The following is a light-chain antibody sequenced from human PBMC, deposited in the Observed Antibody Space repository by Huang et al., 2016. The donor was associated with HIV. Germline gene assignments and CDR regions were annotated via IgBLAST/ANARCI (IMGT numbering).Light chain of an antibody. CDR3: QQYIDWPRT. V-gene: IGKV3-15*01. Sequence: EVVMTQAPVTLSVSPGERATLSCRASQTLTNTLVWYQQRPGQPPRVLFYGAFSRASGVPARFSASGSGTEFTLTISNLQSEDFAVYYCQQYIDWPRTFGQGTKVEIK. J-gene: IGKJ1*01. CDR2: GAF. CDR1: QTLTNT.